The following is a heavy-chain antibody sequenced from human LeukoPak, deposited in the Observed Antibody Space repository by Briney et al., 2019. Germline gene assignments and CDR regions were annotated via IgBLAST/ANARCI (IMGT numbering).Heavy chain of an antibody. CDR1: GCGLKRLR. CDR2: IYPADSDT. J-gene: IGHJ4*02. D-gene: IGHD1-26*01. Sequence: GESLEISRRCLGCGLKRLRMGLVRQMPGKGLEWMGIIYPADSDTRYSPSFQGQVTISADKSITTAYLQWSSLKASDTSMYYCAYRLVGDSSGYYFDYCGRGTVVTVPS. CDR3: AYRLVGDSSGYYFDY. V-gene: IGHV5-51*01.